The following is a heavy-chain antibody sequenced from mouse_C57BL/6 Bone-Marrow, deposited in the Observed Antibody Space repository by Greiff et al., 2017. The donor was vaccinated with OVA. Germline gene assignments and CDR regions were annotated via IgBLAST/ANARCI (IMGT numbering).Heavy chain of an antibody. CDR3: ARYPDY. CDR2: INPYNGGT. V-gene: IGHV1-19*01. CDR1: GYTFTDYY. J-gene: IGHJ2*01. Sequence: EVQLQQSGPVLVKPGASVKMSCKASGYTFTDYYMNWVKQSHGKSLEWIGVINPYNGGTSYNQKYKGKATLAVDKSSSTAYMDLNSLTSEDSEVYYCARYPDYWGQGTTLTVSS.